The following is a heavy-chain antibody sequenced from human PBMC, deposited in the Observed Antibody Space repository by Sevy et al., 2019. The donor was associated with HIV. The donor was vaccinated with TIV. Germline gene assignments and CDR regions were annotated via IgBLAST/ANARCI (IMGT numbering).Heavy chain of an antibody. CDR2: KTGSAGVT. CDR1: GFSLSNYA. J-gene: IGHJ4*02. V-gene: IGHV3-23*01. Sequence: GGSLRLSCAASGFSLSNYAMSWVRQARGKGLEWISTKTGSAGVTYYADSVKGRFTISRDNSKNTLFLQMNSLRAEDTALYYCAKGRIPSIGTLGPFDSWGQGTLVTVSS. D-gene: IGHD6-6*01. CDR3: AKGRIPSIGTLGPFDS.